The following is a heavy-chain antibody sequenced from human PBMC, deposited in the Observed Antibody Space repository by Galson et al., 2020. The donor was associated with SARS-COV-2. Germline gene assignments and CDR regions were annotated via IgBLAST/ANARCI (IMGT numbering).Heavy chain of an antibody. CDR1: GFSLSTSAMC. Sequence: SGPTLVKPTQTLTLTCTFSGFSLSTSAMCVSWIRQPPGKALEWLALIDWDADKYYTTSLKTRLTISKDTSKNQVVLTMTNMDPVDTATYYCARSRLYYYGSGSYVMDVWGKGTTGTVSS. CDR2: IDWDADK. V-gene: IGHV2-70*01. D-gene: IGHD3-10*01. CDR3: ARSRLYYYGSGSYVMDV. J-gene: IGHJ6*03.